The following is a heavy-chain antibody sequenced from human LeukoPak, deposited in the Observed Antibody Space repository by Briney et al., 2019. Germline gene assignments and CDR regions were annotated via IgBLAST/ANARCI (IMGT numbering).Heavy chain of an antibody. CDR1: GGSISSGSYY. CDR2: IYTSGST. Sequence: PSQTLSLTCTVSGGSISSGSYYWSWIRQPAGKGLEWIGRIYTSGSTNYNPSLKSRVTISVDTSKNQFSLKLSSVTAADTAVYYCARGRYSYDYWGQGTLVTVSS. V-gene: IGHV4-61*02. D-gene: IGHD5-18*01. CDR3: ARGRYSYDY. J-gene: IGHJ4*02.